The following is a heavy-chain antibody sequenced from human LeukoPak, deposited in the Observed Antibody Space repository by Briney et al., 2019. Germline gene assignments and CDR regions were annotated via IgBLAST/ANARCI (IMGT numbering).Heavy chain of an antibody. CDR1: GYTFTGYY. D-gene: IGHD1-26*01. Sequence: ASVKVSCKASGYTFTGYYMHWVRQAPGQGLEWMGRINPNSGGTNYAQKFQGRVTMTRDTSISTAYMEPSRLRSDDTAVYYCARASGGATIAYYMDVWGKGTTVTVSS. J-gene: IGHJ6*03. CDR2: INPNSGGT. V-gene: IGHV1-2*06. CDR3: ARASGGATIAYYMDV.